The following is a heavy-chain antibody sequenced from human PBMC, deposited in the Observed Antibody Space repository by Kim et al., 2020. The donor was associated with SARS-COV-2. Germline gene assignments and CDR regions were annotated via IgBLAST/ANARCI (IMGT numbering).Heavy chain of an antibody. CDR2: INTGNGNT. J-gene: IGHJ4*02. V-gene: IGHV1-3*04. D-gene: IGHD2-2*01. Sequence: ASVKVSCKASGYTFTSYAMHWVRQAPGQRLEWMGWINTGNGNTKYSQKFQGRVTITRDTSASTAYMELSSLRSEDTAVFYCAREGGVVPPAPDYWGQGTLVTVSS. CDR3: AREGGVVPPAPDY. CDR1: GYTFTSYA.